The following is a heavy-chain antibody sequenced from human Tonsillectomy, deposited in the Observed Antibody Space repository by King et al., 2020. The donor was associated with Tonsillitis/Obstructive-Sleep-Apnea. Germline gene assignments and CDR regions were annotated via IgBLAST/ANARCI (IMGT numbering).Heavy chain of an antibody. Sequence: VQLVESGGGLVQPGGSLRLSCAASGFTFSSYAMSWVRQAPGKGLEGVSSISGSGGSSYYADSVKGRFTISRDNSKNTLYLQMNSLRAEDTGVHYDAKRVGVVVVTAIMAFDTWGQGTLLIVSS. J-gene: IGHJ4*02. CDR3: AKRVGVVVVTAIMAFDT. CDR1: GFTFSSYA. V-gene: IGHV3-23*04. D-gene: IGHD2-21*02. CDR2: ISGSGGSS.